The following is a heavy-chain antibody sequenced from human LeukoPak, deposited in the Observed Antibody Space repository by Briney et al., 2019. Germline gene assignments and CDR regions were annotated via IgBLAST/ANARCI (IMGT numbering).Heavy chain of an antibody. D-gene: IGHD3-22*01. Sequence: SVKGRFTISRDNAKNSLHLQMNSLRAEDTAVYYCARGQIVVIIRSPTLDYWGQGTLVTVSS. CDR3: ARGQIVVIIRSPTLDY. V-gene: IGHV3-21*04. J-gene: IGHJ4*02.